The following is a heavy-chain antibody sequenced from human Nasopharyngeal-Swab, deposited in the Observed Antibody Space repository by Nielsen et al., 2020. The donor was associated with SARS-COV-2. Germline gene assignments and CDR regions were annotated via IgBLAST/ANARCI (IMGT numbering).Heavy chain of an antibody. CDR3: ARGLQYYDFWSGHYATNWFDP. Sequence: SETLSLTCTVSGGSISSSSYYWGWIRRPPGKGLEWIGSIYYSGSTYYNPSLKSRVTISVDTSKNQFSLKLSSVTAADTAVYYCARGLQYYDFWSGHYATNWFDPWGQGTLVTVSS. J-gene: IGHJ5*02. D-gene: IGHD3-3*01. CDR1: GGSISSSSYY. CDR2: IYYSGST. V-gene: IGHV4-39*07.